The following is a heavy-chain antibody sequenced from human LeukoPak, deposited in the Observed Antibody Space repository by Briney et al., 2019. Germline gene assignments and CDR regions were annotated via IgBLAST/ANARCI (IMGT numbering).Heavy chain of an antibody. CDR3: ARQTGSGLFILP. V-gene: IGHV4-34*01. J-gene: IGHJ4*02. CDR1: GGSFSGYY. D-gene: IGHD3/OR15-3a*01. CDR2: INHSGST. Sequence: SETLSLACAVYGGSFSGYYWSWIRQPPGKGLEWIGEINHSGSTYYNASLKSQVSISIDTSKNQFSLKLTSVTAADTAVYYCARQTGSGLFILPGGQGTLVTVSS.